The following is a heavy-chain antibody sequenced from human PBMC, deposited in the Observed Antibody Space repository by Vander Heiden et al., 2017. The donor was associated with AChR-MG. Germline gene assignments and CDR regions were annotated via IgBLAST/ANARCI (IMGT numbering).Heavy chain of an antibody. CDR3: VTEAFGVPDS. Sequence: LLQESGPGLVKPSETLSLICTVSGGAVNTYDLNWIRQPVGKGLEWIGRIHPNGVTNWNPSLQSRVAVSIDTSTNHFSLRLTSVTAADTAVYYCVTEAFGVPDSWGQGTLVTVSS. J-gene: IGHJ4*02. CDR1: GGAVNTYD. CDR2: IHPNGVT. V-gene: IGHV4-4*07. D-gene: IGHD2-8*01.